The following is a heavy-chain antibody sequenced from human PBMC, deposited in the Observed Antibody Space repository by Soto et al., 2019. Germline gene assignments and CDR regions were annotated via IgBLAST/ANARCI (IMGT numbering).Heavy chain of an antibody. CDR3: GGGLYFFVY. CDR2: ISHDGRNK. V-gene: IGHV3-30*03. Sequence: QVQVVESGGGVVQPGGSLRLSCEASGFTFSNYGMHWFRQAPGKGLEWVSVISHDGRNKYYADSVKGQFTISRDNSKNTLYRQMSSLTAEDTAVYYGGGGLYFFVYCGKGNLVTVSS. J-gene: IGHJ4*02. D-gene: IGHD6-25*01. CDR1: GFTFSNYG.